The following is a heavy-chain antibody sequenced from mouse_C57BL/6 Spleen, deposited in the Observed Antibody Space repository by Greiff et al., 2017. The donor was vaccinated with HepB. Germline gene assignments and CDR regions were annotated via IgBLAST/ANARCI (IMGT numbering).Heavy chain of an antibody. CDR2: ISYSGST. J-gene: IGHJ4*01. CDR1: GYSITSGYD. V-gene: IGHV3-1*01. Sequence: EVNLVESGPGMVKPSQSLSLTCTVTGYSITSGYDWHWIRHFPGNKLEWMGYISYSGSTNYNPSLKSRISITHDTSKNHFFLKLNSVTTEDTATYYCAREGGYGAMDYWGQGTSVTVSS. CDR3: AREGGYGAMDY. D-gene: IGHD3-2*02.